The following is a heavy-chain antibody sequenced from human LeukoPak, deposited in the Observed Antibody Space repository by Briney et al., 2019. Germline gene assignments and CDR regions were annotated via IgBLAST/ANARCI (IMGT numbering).Heavy chain of an antibody. CDR1: GGTFSSYA. Sequence: ASVKVSCKASGGTFSSYAISWVRQAPGQGLEWMGWISAYNGNTNYAQKLQGRVTMTTDTSTSTAYMELRSLRSDDTAVYYCARDYRVNWNEPPYYFDYWGQGTLVTVSS. CDR2: ISAYNGNT. D-gene: IGHD1-20*01. V-gene: IGHV1-18*01. CDR3: ARDYRVNWNEPPYYFDY. J-gene: IGHJ4*02.